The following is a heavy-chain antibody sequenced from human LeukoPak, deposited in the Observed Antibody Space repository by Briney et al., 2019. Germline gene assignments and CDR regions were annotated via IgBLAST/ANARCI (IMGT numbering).Heavy chain of an antibody. CDR3: ARGYYYDSSGYYDY. CDR1: GFTFSSYD. Sequence: GGSLRLSCAASGFTFSSYDMHWVRQATGKGLERVSAIGTAGDTYYPGSVKGRFTISRENAKNSLYLQMNSLRAGDTAVYYCARGYYYDSSGYYDYWGQGTLVTVSS. J-gene: IGHJ4*02. CDR2: IGTAGDT. D-gene: IGHD3-22*01. V-gene: IGHV3-13*01.